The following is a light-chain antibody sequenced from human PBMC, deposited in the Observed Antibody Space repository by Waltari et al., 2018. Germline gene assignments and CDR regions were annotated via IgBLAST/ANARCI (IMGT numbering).Light chain of an antibody. V-gene: IGLV1-47*01. CDR1: SSNIGNNY. CDR3: AAWDDGLSGPV. CDR2: RND. J-gene: IGLJ3*02. Sequence: QSVLTQPPSVSGTPGQGVTISCSGSSSNIGNNYVSWYQQLPRTAPNLLIFRNDQRPSGVPDRFSASKSGTSASLAISGLRSEDEADYYCAAWDDGLSGPVFGGGTKLTVL.